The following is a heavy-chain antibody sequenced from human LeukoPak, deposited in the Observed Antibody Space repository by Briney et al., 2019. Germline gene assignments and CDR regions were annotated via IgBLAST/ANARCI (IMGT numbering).Heavy chain of an antibody. CDR2: ISSSGSTI. CDR3: ARAPEVLWFGELSRYYYMDV. CDR1: GFTFSSYE. D-gene: IGHD3-10*01. J-gene: IGHJ6*03. Sequence: PGGSLRLSCAASGFTFSSYEMNWVRQAPGKGLEWVSYISSSGSTIYYADSVKGRFTISRDNAKNSLYLQMNSLRAEDTAVYYCARAPEVLWFGELSRYYYMDVWGKGATVTVSS. V-gene: IGHV3-48*03.